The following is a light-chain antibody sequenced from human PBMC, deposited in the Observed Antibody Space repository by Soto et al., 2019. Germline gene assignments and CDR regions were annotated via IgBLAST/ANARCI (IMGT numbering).Light chain of an antibody. Sequence: SALTQPPSAAGSPGQSVTISCTGNNRDVGGYNYVSWYQQHPGKAPKIMIYEVSKRPSGVPDRFSGSKSGNTASLTVSGLQAEDEADYYCSSYAGSNFYVFGTGTKVTVL. J-gene: IGLJ1*01. V-gene: IGLV2-8*01. CDR2: EVS. CDR3: SSYAGSNFYV. CDR1: NRDVGGYNY.